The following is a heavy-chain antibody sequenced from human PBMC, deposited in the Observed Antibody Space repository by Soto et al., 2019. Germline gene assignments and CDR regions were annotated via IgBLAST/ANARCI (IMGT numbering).Heavy chain of an antibody. Sequence: QVQLQESGPGLVKPSGTLSLTCAVSGGSISSSNWWSWVRQPPGKGLERIGEIYHSGSTKYNPSLKSRITKSVDKSKNQFSLKLCSVTDADTAVNYCASVSGSYYCAMDVWGQGTTVTVSS. V-gene: IGHV4-4*02. CDR1: GGSISSSNW. CDR3: ASVSGSYYCAMDV. CDR2: IYHSGST. J-gene: IGHJ6*02.